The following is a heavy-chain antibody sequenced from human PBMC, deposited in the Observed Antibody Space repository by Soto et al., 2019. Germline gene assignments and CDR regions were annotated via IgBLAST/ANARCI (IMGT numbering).Heavy chain of an antibody. CDR3: ARGSIFGVVIPLDI. Sequence: PSETLSLTSTFSGGSISSGGYYWSWIRQHPGKGLEWIGYIYYSGSTYYNPSLKSRVTISVDTSKNQFSLKLSSVTAADTAVYYCARGSIFGVVIPLDIWGQGTMVTVSS. J-gene: IGHJ3*02. CDR2: IYYSGST. CDR1: GGSISSGGYY. D-gene: IGHD3-3*01. V-gene: IGHV4-31*03.